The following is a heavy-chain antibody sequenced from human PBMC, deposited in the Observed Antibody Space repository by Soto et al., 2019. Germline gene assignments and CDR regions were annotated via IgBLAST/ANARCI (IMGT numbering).Heavy chain of an antibody. CDR1: GFTFSNYA. J-gene: IGHJ4*02. Sequence: EVQLLESGGGLVQPGRSLRLSCAAYGFTFSNYAMSWVRQAPGQGLDWVSVISGSGGTTYYADSVKGRFTISRDNSKNTLFLQMNSLRAEDAAVYYCAKFFVETGSNSGWPWSFHYWGQGTLVTVSS. CDR2: ISGSGGTT. CDR3: AKFFVETGSNSGWPWSFHY. V-gene: IGHV3-23*01. D-gene: IGHD6-25*01.